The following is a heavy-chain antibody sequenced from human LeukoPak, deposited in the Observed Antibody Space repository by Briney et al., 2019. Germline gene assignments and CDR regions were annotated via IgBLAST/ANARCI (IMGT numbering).Heavy chain of an antibody. CDR1: GGTFSSYA. D-gene: IGHD7-27*01. Sequence: SVKVSCKASGGTFSSYAISWVRQAPGQGLEWMGGIIPIFGTANYAQKFQGRVTITADESTSTAYMELSSLRSEDTAVCYCASRGDVSAGFDYWGQGTLVTVSS. V-gene: IGHV1-69*13. J-gene: IGHJ4*02. CDR3: ASRGDVSAGFDY. CDR2: IIPIFGTA.